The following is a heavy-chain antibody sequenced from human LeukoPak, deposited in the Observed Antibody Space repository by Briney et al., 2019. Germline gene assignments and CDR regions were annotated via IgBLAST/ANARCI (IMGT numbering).Heavy chain of an antibody. J-gene: IGHJ5*02. Sequence: GESLKISCKASGYTFVTYWIGWVRQLPGKGLEWMGIIYPGDSDTRYSPSFHGLVTISADKTTRTAYLQWSSLKASDSAMYYCTRQGQTSYGNDWQNWFDPWGQGTLVSVSS. CDR3: TRQGQTSYGNDWQNWFDP. V-gene: IGHV5-51*01. CDR1: GYTFVTYW. CDR2: IYPGDSDT. D-gene: IGHD1-1*01.